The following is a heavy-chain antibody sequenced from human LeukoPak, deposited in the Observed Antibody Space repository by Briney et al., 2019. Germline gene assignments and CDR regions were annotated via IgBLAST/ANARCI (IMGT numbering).Heavy chain of an antibody. J-gene: IGHJ4*02. V-gene: IGHV3-53*01. D-gene: IGHD3-22*01. Sequence: PGGSLRLSCAAAGFTFSNCALSWVRQAPGKGLGWVSVIYSGGSTYYADSVKGRFTISRDNSKNTLYLQMNSLRAEDTAVYYCARGYYYDSSGNPVDYWGQGTLVTVSS. CDR2: IYSGGST. CDR3: ARGYYYDSSGNPVDY. CDR1: GFTFSNCA.